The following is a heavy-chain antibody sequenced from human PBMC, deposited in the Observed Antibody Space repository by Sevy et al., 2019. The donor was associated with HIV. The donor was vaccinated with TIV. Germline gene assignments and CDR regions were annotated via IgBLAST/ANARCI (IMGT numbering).Heavy chain of an antibody. J-gene: IGHJ6*03. CDR3: AKVPAGGTTLYYYYYMDV. V-gene: IGHV3-30*02. D-gene: IGHD1-7*01. Sequence: GGSLRLSCAASGFTFSSYGMHWVRQAPGKGLEWVAFIQYDGSNKYYADSVKGRFTISRDNSKNTLYLQMYSLRAEDTAVYYCAKVPAGGTTLYYYYYMDVWGKGTTVTVSS. CDR2: IQYDGSNK. CDR1: GFTFSSYG.